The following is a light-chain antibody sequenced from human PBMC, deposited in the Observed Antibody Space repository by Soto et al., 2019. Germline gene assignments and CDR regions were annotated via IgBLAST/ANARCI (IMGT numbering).Light chain of an antibody. CDR3: QQSDSTPYT. J-gene: IGKJ2*01. Sequence: DIQMTQSPSSLSASVGDRFTITCRASQTISTYLNWYQQKPGKAPRLLIYDAYSLLSGVTSRFSGSGSGTDFTLTIASLQPEDFSTYYCQQSDSTPYTFGQGTKVDIK. CDR2: DAY. V-gene: IGKV1-39*01. CDR1: QTISTY.